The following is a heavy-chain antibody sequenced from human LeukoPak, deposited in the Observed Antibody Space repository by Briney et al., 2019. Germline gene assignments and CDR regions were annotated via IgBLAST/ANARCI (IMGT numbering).Heavy chain of an antibody. Sequence: SETLSLTCTVSGGSISSYYRSWIRQPPGKGLEWIGYIYYSGSTNYNPSLKSRVTISVDTSKNQFSRKLSSVTAADTAVYYCARVGGPFDYWGQGTLVTVSS. V-gene: IGHV4-59*01. CDR2: IYYSGST. J-gene: IGHJ4*02. D-gene: IGHD6-25*01. CDR3: ARVGGPFDY. CDR1: GGSISSYY.